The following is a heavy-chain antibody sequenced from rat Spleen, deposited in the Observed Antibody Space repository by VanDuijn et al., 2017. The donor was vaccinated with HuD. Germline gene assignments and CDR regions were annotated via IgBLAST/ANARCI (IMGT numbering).Heavy chain of an antibody. D-gene: IGHD5-1*01. Sequence: EVQLVESGGGLVQPGRSLKLSCAASGFTFSDYYMAWVRQAPKKGLEWVASISYEGSSTYYGDSVKGRFTISRDNAKSTLYLQMESLRSEDTATYYCAKVELGYFDCWGQGVMVTVSS. J-gene: IGHJ2*01. V-gene: IGHV5-22*01. CDR2: ISYEGSST. CDR3: AKVELGYFDC. CDR1: GFTFSDYY.